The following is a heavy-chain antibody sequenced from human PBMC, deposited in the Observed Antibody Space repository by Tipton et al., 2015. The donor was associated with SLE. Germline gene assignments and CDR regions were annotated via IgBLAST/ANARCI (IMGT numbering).Heavy chain of an antibody. D-gene: IGHD2-2*01. CDR2: IYYSGST. CDR3: ARRYCSGTSCYYFDS. CDR1: GASISTNTYY. V-gene: IGHV4-39*01. J-gene: IGHJ4*02. Sequence: GSLRLSCTVSGASISTNTYYWGWIRQPPGKGLEWVGGIYYSGSTYYNPPLKGRVTISVDTSKNQFSLKLSSVTAADTAMYYCARRYCSGTSCYYFDSWGQGTLGTVSS.